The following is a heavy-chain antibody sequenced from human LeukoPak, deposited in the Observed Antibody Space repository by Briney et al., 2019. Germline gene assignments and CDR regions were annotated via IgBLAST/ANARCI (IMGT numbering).Heavy chain of an antibody. J-gene: IGHJ4*02. CDR1: GYTFTRHS. CDR2: ITTNTGNP. D-gene: IGHD5-24*01. V-gene: IGHV7-4-1*02. Sequence: GASVKVSCKASGYTFTRHSINWLRQAPGHGLEWMGWITTNTGNPTYAQGFTGRFVFSLDTSASTAYLQISSLKAEDTAVYYCARDASTIRFDDWGQGTLVTVSS. CDR3: ARDASTIRFDD.